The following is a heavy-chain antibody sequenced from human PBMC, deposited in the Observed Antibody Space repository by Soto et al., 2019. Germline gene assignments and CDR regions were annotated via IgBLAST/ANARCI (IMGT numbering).Heavy chain of an antibody. Sequence: QVQLQQWGAGLLKPSETLSLTCAVYGGSFSGYYWSWIRQPPGKGLEWIGEINHSGSTNYNPSLKSRVTISVDTSKNQFSLKLSSVTAADTAVYYCASLSSTSSFYGMDVWGQGTTVTVSS. CDR1: GGSFSGYY. CDR2: INHSGST. D-gene: IGHD2-2*01. J-gene: IGHJ6*02. V-gene: IGHV4-34*01. CDR3: ASLSSTSSFYGMDV.